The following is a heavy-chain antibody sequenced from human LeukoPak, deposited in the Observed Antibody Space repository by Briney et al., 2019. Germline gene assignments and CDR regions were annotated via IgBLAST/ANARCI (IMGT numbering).Heavy chain of an antibody. V-gene: IGHV3-74*01. J-gene: IGHJ3*02. Sequence: PGGSLRLSCAASGFTFSSYWMHWVRQAPGKGLVWVSRINSDGSSTSYADSVKGRFNISRDNAKNTLYLQMNSLRAEDTAVYYCAITGVLTGFDAFDIWGQGTMVTVSS. CDR1: GFTFSSYW. D-gene: IGHD3-9*01. CDR2: INSDGSST. CDR3: AITGVLTGFDAFDI.